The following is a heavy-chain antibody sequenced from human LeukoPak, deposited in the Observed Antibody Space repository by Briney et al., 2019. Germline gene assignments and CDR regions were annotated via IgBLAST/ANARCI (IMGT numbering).Heavy chain of an antibody. CDR1: GGSISSYY. V-gene: IGHV4-59*01. D-gene: IGHD3-10*01. CDR2: IYYSGSI. J-gene: IGHJ3*02. Sequence: SETLSLTCTVSGGSISSYYWSWIRQPPGKGLEWIGYIYYSGSINYNPSLKSRVTISVDTSKNQFSLELSSVTAADTAVYYCARARRITMVRGVMGRAFDIWGQGTMVTVSS. CDR3: ARARRITMVRGVMGRAFDI.